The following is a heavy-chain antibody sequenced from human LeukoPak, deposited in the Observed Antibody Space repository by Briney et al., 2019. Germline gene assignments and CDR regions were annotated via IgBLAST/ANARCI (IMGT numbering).Heavy chain of an antibody. CDR2: ITSSSSTF. D-gene: IGHD3-3*01. J-gene: IGHJ4*02. CDR1: GFTFTTYS. Sequence: GGSLRLSCAASGFTFTTYSMNWVRQAPGKGLEWLSYITSSSSTFYYADSVKGRFTISRDNAKNSLYLQMNSLRAEDTAMYYCARVAPSTIFGVAPDYYLDFWGQGTLVTVSS. CDR3: ARVAPSTIFGVAPDYYLDF. V-gene: IGHV3-48*01.